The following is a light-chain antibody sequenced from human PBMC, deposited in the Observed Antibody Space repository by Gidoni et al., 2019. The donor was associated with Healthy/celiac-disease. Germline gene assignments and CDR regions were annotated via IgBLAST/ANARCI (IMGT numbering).Light chain of an antibody. CDR3: QQSYSTLGT. V-gene: IGKV1-39*01. CDR1: QSISSY. Sequence: DIQMTQSPSSLSASVGDRVTITCRASQSISSYLNWYQQKPGKAPKLLIYAASSLQSGVPSRFSGSGSGTDFTLTIRSLQPEDFATYSCQQSYSTLGTFGQGTKLEIK. CDR2: AAS. J-gene: IGKJ2*01.